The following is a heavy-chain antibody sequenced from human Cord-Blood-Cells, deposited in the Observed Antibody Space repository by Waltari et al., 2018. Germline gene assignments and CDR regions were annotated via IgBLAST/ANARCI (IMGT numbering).Heavy chain of an antibody. CDR2: IYDSGSP. J-gene: IGHJ4*02. V-gene: IGHV4-30-4*01. CDR1: GGSISSGDYY. Sequence: QVQLQESGPGLVKPSQTLSLTCTVSGGSISSGDYYWSWIRQPPGKGLEWIGYIYDSGSPYYNPSLKSRVTISGDTSKNQFSLKLSAVTAADTAVYYCASIRNSGYDYFDYWGQGTLVTVSS. CDR3: ASIRNSGYDYFDY. D-gene: IGHD5-12*01.